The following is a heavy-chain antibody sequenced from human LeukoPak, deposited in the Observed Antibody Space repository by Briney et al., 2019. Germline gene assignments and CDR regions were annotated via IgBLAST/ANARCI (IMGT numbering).Heavy chain of an antibody. CDR3: ARDHLDYYGSGSYFDAFDI. Sequence: ASVKVSCKASGYTFTSYYMHWVRQAPGQGLEWMGIINPSGGSTSYAQKLQGRVTMTTDTSTSTAYMELRSLRSDDTAVYYCARDHLDYYGSGSYFDAFDIWGQGTMVTVSS. J-gene: IGHJ3*02. V-gene: IGHV1-46*01. CDR1: GYTFTSYY. CDR2: INPSGGST. D-gene: IGHD3-10*01.